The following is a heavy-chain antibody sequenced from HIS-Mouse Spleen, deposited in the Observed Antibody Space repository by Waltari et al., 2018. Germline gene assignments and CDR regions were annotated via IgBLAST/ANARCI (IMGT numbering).Heavy chain of an antibody. CDR1: GANVSTNRPH. V-gene: IGHV6-1*01. CDR3: ARAGFRAGDFDY. D-gene: IGHD7-27*01. CDR2: TYYRSKWYN. J-gene: IGHJ4*02. Sequence: QVQLPQSGPGLVKPSQTLSLTCAIPGANVSTNRPHWNWTRQSPSRGLEWLGRTYYRSKWYNDYAVSVKSRITINPDTSKNQFSLQLNSVTPEDTAVYYCARAGFRAGDFDYWGQGTLVTVSS.